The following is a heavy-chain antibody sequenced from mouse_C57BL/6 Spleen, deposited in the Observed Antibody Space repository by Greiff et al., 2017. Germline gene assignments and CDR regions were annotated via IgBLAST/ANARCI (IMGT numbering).Heavy chain of an antibody. CDR3: ASHRFFAY. V-gene: IGHV3-6*01. Sequence: EVKLMESGPGLVKPSQSLSLTCSVTGYSITSGYYWNWIRQFPGNKLEWMGYISYDGSNNYNPSLKNRISINLDTSKNPFFLTLNSVTTEDTATYYCASHRFFAYWGQGTLVTVSA. J-gene: IGHJ3*01. CDR2: ISYDGSN. CDR1: GYSITSGYY.